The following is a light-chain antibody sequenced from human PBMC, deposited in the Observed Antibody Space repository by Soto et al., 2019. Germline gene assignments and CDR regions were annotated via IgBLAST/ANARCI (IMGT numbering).Light chain of an antibody. CDR1: QSISSY. CDR2: AAS. J-gene: IGKJ2*01. CDR3: QQSYSTPYT. V-gene: IGKV1-39*01. Sequence: DIQMTQSPSSLSASVGDRVTITCRASQSISSYLNWCQQKPGKAPGLLIYAASSLQSGVPSRFSGSGSGTDFTLTVSRLQPEDFATYYCQQSYSTPYTFGQGTKLEIK.